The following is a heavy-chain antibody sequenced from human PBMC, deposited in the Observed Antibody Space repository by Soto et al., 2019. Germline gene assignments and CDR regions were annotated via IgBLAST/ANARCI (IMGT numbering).Heavy chain of an antibody. D-gene: IGHD1-26*01. J-gene: IGHJ4*02. CDR1: GYTFTSYG. CDR2: ISAYNGNT. CDR3: ARDWTSGSYFGSGY. Sequence: ASVKVSCKASGYTFTSYGISWVRQAPGQGLEWMGWISAYNGNTNYAQELQGRVTMTTDTSTSTAYMELRSLRSDDTAVYYCARDWTSGSYFGSGYWGQGTLVTVSS. V-gene: IGHV1-18*01.